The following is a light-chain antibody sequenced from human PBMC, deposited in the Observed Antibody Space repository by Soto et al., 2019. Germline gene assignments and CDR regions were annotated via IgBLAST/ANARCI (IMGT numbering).Light chain of an antibody. J-gene: IGLJ1*01. CDR3: SSYTSSSTLPYV. V-gene: IGLV2-14*01. Sequence: QSALTQPASVSGSPGQSITISCTGTSSDVGGYNHVSWYQQYPGKAPKVIIYELSNRPSGISNRFSGSKSGNTASLTISGLQAEDEDDYYCSSYTSSSTLPYVFGTGTKLTVL. CDR2: ELS. CDR1: SSDVGGYNH.